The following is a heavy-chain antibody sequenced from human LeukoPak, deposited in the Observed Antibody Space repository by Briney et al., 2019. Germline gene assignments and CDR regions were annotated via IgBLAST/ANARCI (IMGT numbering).Heavy chain of an antibody. J-gene: IGHJ6*03. V-gene: IGHV3-9*01. Sequence: SLRLSCAASKFTFEDYAMHWVRRVSGKGLGGVAGINWSSSQIAYADSVKGRFTISRDNAKNSLSLQMDSLRLKDTALYYCAKDGEWRSKTVPTKNDMDVWGKGTTVTVSS. CDR2: INWSSSQI. CDR3: AKDGEWRSKTVPTKNDMDV. CDR1: KFTFEDYA. D-gene: IGHD2-15*01.